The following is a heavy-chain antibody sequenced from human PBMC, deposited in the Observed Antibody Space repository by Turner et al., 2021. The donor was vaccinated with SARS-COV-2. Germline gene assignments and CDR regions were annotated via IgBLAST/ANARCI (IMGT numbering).Heavy chain of an antibody. D-gene: IGHD6-19*01. V-gene: IGHV4-34*01. CDR2: IHHSGSS. J-gene: IGHJ4*02. Sequence: QVQLQQWGAGLLKPSETLSLTCAVYGGSFSGYYWSRIRQPPGKGLEWIGEIHHSGSSNYNPSLKSRVTISVDTSKNQFSLRLSSVTAADTAVYYCAGGQQWLVRGLFDYWGQGTLVTVSS. CDR1: GGSFSGYY. CDR3: AGGQQWLVRGLFDY.